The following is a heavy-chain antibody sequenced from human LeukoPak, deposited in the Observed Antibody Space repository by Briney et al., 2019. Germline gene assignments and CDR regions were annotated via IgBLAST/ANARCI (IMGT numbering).Heavy chain of an antibody. D-gene: IGHD3-22*01. V-gene: IGHV3-66*01. J-gene: IGHJ4*02. CDR3: ARDSSYYDSSGYQGHYFDY. CDR2: IYSGGST. Sequence: HPGGSLRLSCAASGFTVSSNYMSWVRQAPGKGLEWVSVIYSGGSTYYAGSVKGRFTISRDNSKNTLYLQMNSLRAEDTAVYYCARDSSYYDSSGYQGHYFDYWGQGTLVTVSS. CDR1: GFTVSSNY.